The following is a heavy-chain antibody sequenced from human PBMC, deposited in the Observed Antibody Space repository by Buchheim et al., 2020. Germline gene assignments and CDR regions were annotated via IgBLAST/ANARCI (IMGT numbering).Heavy chain of an antibody. CDR3: ARDRLGYCSSTSCPLYYYYGMDV. CDR1: GGSISSGGYY. J-gene: IGHJ6*02. CDR2: IYYSGST. Sequence: QVQLQESGPGLVKPSQTLSLTCTVSGGSISSGGYYWSWIRQHPGKGLEWIGYIYYSGSTYYNPSLKSRVTISVDTSKNQFSLKLSSVTAADTAVYYCARDRLGYCSSTSCPLYYYYGMDVWGQGTT. V-gene: IGHV4-30-4*08. D-gene: IGHD2-2*01.